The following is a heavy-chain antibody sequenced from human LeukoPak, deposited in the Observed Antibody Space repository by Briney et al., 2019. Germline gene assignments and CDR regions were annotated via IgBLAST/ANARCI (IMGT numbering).Heavy chain of an antibody. J-gene: IGHJ4*02. D-gene: IGHD6-13*01. V-gene: IGHV3-23*01. Sequence: PGGSLRLSCAASGFTFSSYAMSWVRQAPGKGLEWVSAISGSGGSTYYADSVKGRFTISRDNSKNTLYLQMNSLRAEDTAVYYCATPVGSTLSPLLDYWGQGTLVTVSS. CDR3: ATPVGSTLSPLLDY. CDR1: GFTFSSYA. CDR2: ISGSGGST.